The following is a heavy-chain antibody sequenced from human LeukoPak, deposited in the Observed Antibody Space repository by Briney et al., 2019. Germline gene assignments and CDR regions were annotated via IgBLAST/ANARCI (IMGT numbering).Heavy chain of an antibody. Sequence: GGSLRLSCAASGFTFSSYSMNWVRQAPGKGLEWVSSISSSSNYIYYADSVKGRFTISRDNAKNSLYLQMNSLRAEDTAVYYCARGLGIAADDYWGQGTLVTVSS. V-gene: IGHV3-21*01. D-gene: IGHD6-13*01. CDR2: ISSSSNYI. CDR1: GFTFSSYS. J-gene: IGHJ4*02. CDR3: ARGLGIAADDY.